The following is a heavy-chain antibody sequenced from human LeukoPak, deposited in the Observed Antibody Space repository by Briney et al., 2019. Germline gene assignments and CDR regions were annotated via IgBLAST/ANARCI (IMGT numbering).Heavy chain of an antibody. J-gene: IGHJ4*02. Sequence: GGSLRLSCAASGFTFSSYTMHWVRQAPGKGLEWVAVISYDGSNEYYEDSVKGRFTISRDSSRTTPYLQMISLRAEDTAVYYCARGPQYSGRIDYWGQGTLVTVSS. CDR1: GFTFSSYT. CDR2: ISYDGSNE. CDR3: ARGPQYSGRIDY. D-gene: IGHD1-26*01. V-gene: IGHV3-30-3*01.